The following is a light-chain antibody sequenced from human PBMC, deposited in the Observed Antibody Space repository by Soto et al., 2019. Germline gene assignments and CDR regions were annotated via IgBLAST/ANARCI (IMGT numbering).Light chain of an antibody. V-gene: IGLV1-44*01. CDR1: SSNIGRNT. CDR3: ASWDDSLNGYV. CDR2: NNN. Sequence: QSVLTQPPSAPGTPGQRVTLSCSGGSSNIGRNTVNWYQQLPGTAPKFLIYNNNQRPSGVPDRFSGSKSGTSASLAMSWLQAEDEADYYGASWDDSLNGYVFGTGTKLTVL. J-gene: IGLJ1*01.